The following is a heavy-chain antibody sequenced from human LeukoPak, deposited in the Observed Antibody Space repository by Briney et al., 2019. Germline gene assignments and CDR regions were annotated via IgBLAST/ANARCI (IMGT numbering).Heavy chain of an antibody. V-gene: IGHV4-59*08. CDR1: GASISSYY. CDR2: IYYSGSGST. CDR3: ARRGGHGGSFDY. J-gene: IGHJ4*02. D-gene: IGHD4-23*01. Sequence: SETLSLTCSVSGASISSYYWSWIRQPPGKGLEWIGYIYYSGSGSTNYNPSLKSRVTISVDTSKNQFSLKLSSVTAADTAVYYCARRGGHGGSFDYWGQGTLVTVSS.